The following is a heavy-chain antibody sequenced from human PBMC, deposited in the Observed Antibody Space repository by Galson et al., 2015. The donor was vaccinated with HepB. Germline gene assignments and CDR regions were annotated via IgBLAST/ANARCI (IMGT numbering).Heavy chain of an antibody. Sequence: SVKVSCKASGYTFTGYYMHWVRQAPGQGLEWMGWINPNSGGTNYAQKFQGWVTMTRDTSISTAYMELSRLRPDDTAVYYCARARIAAAGFFDYWGQGTLVTVSS. D-gene: IGHD6-13*01. CDR2: INPNSGGT. CDR3: ARARIAAAGFFDY. J-gene: IGHJ4*02. CDR1: GYTFTGYY. V-gene: IGHV1-2*04.